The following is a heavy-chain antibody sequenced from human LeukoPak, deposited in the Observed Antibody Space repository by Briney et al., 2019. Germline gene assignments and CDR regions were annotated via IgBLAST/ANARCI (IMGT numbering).Heavy chain of an antibody. V-gene: IGHV3-21*01. CDR3: VRYTSNWFEF. Sequence: GGSLRLSCAASGFIFSEYSLNWVRQAPGGGLEWVSSISRSSDYIYYADSVKGRFTISRDNAKNSVYLQMNSLRVEDTAVYYCVRYTSNWFEFWGQGTLVTVSS. J-gene: IGHJ5*01. D-gene: IGHD6-19*01. CDR2: ISRSSDYI. CDR1: GFIFSEYS.